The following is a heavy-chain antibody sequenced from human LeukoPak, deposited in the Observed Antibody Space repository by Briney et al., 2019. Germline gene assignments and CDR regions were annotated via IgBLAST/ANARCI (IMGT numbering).Heavy chain of an antibody. J-gene: IGHJ3*02. D-gene: IGHD3-3*01. V-gene: IGHV3-21*01. CDR1: GFTSSSYS. CDR3: ARERAVFGVVSHDAFDI. CDR2: ISSSSSYI. Sequence: PGGSLRLSCAASGFTSSSYSMNWVRQAPGKGLEWVSSISSSSSYIYYADSVKGRFTISRDNAKNSLYLQMNSLRAEDTAVYYCARERAVFGVVSHDAFDIWGQGTMVTVSS.